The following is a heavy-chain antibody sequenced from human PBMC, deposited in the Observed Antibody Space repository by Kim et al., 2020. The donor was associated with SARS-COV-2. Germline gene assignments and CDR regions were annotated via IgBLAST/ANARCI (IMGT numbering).Heavy chain of an antibody. CDR2: IYPGDSDT. V-gene: IGHV5-51*01. CDR3: ARHEADGSGRYYNSYYGMD. D-gene: IGHD3-10*01. J-gene: IGHJ6*01. CDR1: GYSFTYW. Sequence: GESLKISCKGSGYSFTYWIAWVRQMPGKGLEWMGIIYPGDSDTRYSPSFQGQVTISADKSISTAYLQWSSLKASDTAMYYCARHEADGSGRYYNSYYGMD.